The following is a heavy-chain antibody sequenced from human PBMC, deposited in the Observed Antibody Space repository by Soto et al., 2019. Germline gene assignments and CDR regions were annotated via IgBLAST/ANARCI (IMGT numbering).Heavy chain of an antibody. CDR1: GGSVSSNTYS. J-gene: IGHJ6*02. CDR3: ARVLRDDYLSVVYGMDV. V-gene: IGHV4-61*01. D-gene: IGHD5-12*01. Sequence: SATLSLSCTVSGGSVSSNTYSWSWIRQPPGKGLEWIGYFFYSGGTNYNPSLKSRVTISVDTSKNQFSLKLRSVTAADTAVYYCARVLRDDYLSVVYGMDVWGQGTSVTVSS. CDR2: FFYSGGT.